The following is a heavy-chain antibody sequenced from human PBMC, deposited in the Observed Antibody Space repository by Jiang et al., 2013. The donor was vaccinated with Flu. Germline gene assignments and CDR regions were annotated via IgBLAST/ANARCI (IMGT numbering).Heavy chain of an antibody. CDR2: INHSGST. J-gene: IGHJ6*02. V-gene: IGHV4-34*01. Sequence: KPSETLSLTCAVYGGSFSGYYWSWIRQPPGKGLEWIGEINHSGSTNYNPSLKSRVTISVDTSKNQFSLKLSSVTAADTAVYYCARDGKQWLVYPYYYGMDVWGQGTTVTVSS. CDR3: ARDGKQWLVYPYYYGMDV. D-gene: IGHD6-19*01. CDR1: GGSFSGYY.